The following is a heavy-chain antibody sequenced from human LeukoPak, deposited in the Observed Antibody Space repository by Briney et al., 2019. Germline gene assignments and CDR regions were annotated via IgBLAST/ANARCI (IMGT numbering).Heavy chain of an antibody. Sequence: GASVKVSCKASGYTFTSYGISWVRQAPGQGLEWMGWISAYNGNTNYAQKLQGRVTMTTDTSTSTAYMELRGLRSDDTAVYYCARDMITFGGVIEGEDYWGQGTLVTVSS. CDR2: ISAYNGNT. D-gene: IGHD3-16*02. CDR3: ARDMITFGGVIEGEDY. J-gene: IGHJ4*02. V-gene: IGHV1-18*01. CDR1: GYTFTSYG.